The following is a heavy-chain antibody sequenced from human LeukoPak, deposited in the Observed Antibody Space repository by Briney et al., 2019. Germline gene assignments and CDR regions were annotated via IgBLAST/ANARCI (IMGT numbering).Heavy chain of an antibody. V-gene: IGHV1-2*02. CDR1: GYTFTGYC. J-gene: IGHJ3*02. CDR3: ARGDSSGYYYVVSAFDI. D-gene: IGHD3-22*01. Sequence: ASVKVSCKASGYTFTGYCMHWVRQAPGQGLEWMGWINPNSGGTNYAQKFQGRVTMTRDTSISTAYMELSRLRSDDTAVYYCARGDSSGYYYVVSAFDIWGQGTMVTVSS. CDR2: INPNSGGT.